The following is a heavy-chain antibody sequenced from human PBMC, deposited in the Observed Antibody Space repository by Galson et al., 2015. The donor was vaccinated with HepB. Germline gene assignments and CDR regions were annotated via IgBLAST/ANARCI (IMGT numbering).Heavy chain of an antibody. D-gene: IGHD4-17*01. CDR1: GFTFSSHW. CDR2: IRKDGTEK. CDR3: VRGGTVTTRVAFDI. Sequence: FLRLSCAVSGFTFSSHWMSWVRQAPGKGLEWVANIRKDGTEKYYVDSVKGRFTISRDNTANSLSLQMNSLTADDTAVYYCVRGGTVTTRVAFDIWGQGTKVTVSS. V-gene: IGHV3-7*03. J-gene: IGHJ3*02.